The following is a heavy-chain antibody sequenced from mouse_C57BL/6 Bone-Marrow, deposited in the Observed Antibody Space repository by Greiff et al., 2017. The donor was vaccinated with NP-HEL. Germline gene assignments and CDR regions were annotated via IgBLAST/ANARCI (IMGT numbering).Heavy chain of an antibody. CDR1: GYSFTDYN. V-gene: IGHV1-39*01. CDR3: ARRGFYSKWYFDV. D-gene: IGHD2-5*01. Sequence: EVQLQQSGPELVKPGASVKISCTASGYSFTDYNMNWVKQSTGKSLEWIGVINPNYGTTSYNQKFKGKATLTVDQSSSTAYMQLNSLTSEDSAVYYWARRGFYSKWYFDVWGTGTTVTVSS. J-gene: IGHJ1*03. CDR2: INPNYGTT.